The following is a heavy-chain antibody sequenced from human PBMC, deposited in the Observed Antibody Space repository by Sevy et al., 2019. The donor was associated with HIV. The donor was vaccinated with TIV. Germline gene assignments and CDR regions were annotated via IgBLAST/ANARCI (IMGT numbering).Heavy chain of an antibody. CDR3: AGPILTYNNGWSYYDY. Sequence: SETLSLTCTVSGASISSSGYYWGWIRQPPGKGLAWIASINYSGIRFYNPSLQSRITISADTSKNQFSLDLNSVTAADTAIYYCAGPILTYNNGWSYYDYWGQGTVVTVSS. CDR2: INYSGIR. D-gene: IGHD6-19*01. V-gene: IGHV4-39*01. CDR1: GASISSSGYY. J-gene: IGHJ4*02.